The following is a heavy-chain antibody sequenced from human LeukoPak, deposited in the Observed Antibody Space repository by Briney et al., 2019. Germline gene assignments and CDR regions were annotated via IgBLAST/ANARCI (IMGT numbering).Heavy chain of an antibody. CDR2: IRFDGSNK. V-gene: IGHV3-30*02. CDR3: AKEALRYFDWLPAYNWFDP. J-gene: IGHJ5*02. D-gene: IGHD3-9*01. CDR1: GFTFSSYG. Sequence: GGSLRLSCAASGFTFSSYGMSWVRQAPGKGLEWVAFIRFDGSNKYYADSVKGRFTISRDNSKNTLYLQMNSLRAEDTAVYYCAKEALRYFDWLPAYNWFDPWGQGTLVTVSS.